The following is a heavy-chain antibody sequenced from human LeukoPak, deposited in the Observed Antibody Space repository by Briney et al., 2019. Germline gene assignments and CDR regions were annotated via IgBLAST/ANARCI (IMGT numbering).Heavy chain of an antibody. V-gene: IGHV3-23*01. CDR2: ISGSGGST. J-gene: IGHJ6*02. D-gene: IGHD3-10*01. CDR1: GFTFSSYA. CDR3: AKARFAPSNYYFYSGMDV. Sequence: GWSLRLSCAASGFTFSSYAKSWVRQAPGKGLEWVSAISGSGGSTYYADSVKGRFTISRDNSKNTLYLQMNSLRAEDTALYYCAKARFAPSNYYFYSGMDVWGQGTTVTVSS.